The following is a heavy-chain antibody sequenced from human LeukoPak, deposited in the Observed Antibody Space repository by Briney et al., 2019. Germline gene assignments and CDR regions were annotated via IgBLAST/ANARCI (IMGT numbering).Heavy chain of an antibody. D-gene: IGHD5-24*01. Sequence: SETLSLTCTVSGGSISSYYSSWIRQPPGKGLEWIGYIYYSGSTNYNPSLKSRVTISVDTSKNQFSLKLSSVTAADTAVYYCARERRDGYNYYYYYGMDVWGQGTTVTVSS. CDR1: GGSISSYY. V-gene: IGHV4-59*01. CDR2: IYYSGST. J-gene: IGHJ6*02. CDR3: ARERRDGYNYYYYYGMDV.